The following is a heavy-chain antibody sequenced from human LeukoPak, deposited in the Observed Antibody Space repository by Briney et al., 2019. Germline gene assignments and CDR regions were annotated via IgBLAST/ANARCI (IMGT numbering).Heavy chain of an antibody. CDR1: GYTFTGYY. CDR3: ARVHYYGSGSYYVHYGMDV. CDR2: ISPYNGNT. V-gene: IGHV1-18*04. D-gene: IGHD3-10*01. J-gene: IGHJ6*04. Sequence: ASVKVSCKASGYTFTGYYMHWVRQAPGQGLEWMGWISPYNGNTNYAQKLQGRVTMTTDTSTSTAYMELRSLRSDDTAVYYCARVHYYGSGSYYVHYGMDVWGKGTTVTVSS.